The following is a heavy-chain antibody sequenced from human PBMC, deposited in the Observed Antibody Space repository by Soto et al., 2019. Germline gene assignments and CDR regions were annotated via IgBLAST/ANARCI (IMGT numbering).Heavy chain of an antibody. J-gene: IGHJ6*03. CDR2: ISSSSSVI. Sequence: EVQLVESGGGLVQPGGALRLSCATSGFILSDCAMNWVRQAPGKGLEWGSYISSSSSVIDYADSVKGRFTVSRDNARNSLYLQMNRLRAEDTAVYYCARDLSWGSNWYYYMDVWGKGTTVTVSS. V-gene: IGHV3-48*01. CDR1: GFILSDCA. D-gene: IGHD7-27*01. CDR3: ARDLSWGSNWYYYMDV.